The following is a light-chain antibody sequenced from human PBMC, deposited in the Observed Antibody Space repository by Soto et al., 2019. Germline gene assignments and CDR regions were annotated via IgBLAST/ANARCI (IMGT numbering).Light chain of an antibody. CDR3: QQSYSTPFT. CDR1: QSINNL. Sequence: DIQMTQSPSSLSASVGDRVTITCRASQSINNLLNWYQHKPGEGPKLLIYAAFTLHSAAPSRFSGSGSGTDVSLTLSSLQPEDFATYICQQSYSTPFTFGQGKRLDIK. J-gene: IGKJ5*01. CDR2: AAF. V-gene: IGKV1-39*01.